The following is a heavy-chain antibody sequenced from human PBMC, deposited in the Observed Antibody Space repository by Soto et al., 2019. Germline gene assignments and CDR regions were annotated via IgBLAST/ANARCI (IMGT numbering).Heavy chain of an antibody. J-gene: IGHJ4*02. CDR2: ISSGSSNI. D-gene: IGHD2-15*01. CDR1: GFSFMSYN. CDR3: ASATVVAGTFDF. V-gene: IGHV3-21*01. Sequence: WGSLRLSCAGSGFSFMSYNMNFVRHAPFKWLEWVASISSGSSNIYYADSVKGRFTISRDNAKNSLYLQMDSLRAEDSAVYYCASATVVAGTFDFWGQGTLVTVSS.